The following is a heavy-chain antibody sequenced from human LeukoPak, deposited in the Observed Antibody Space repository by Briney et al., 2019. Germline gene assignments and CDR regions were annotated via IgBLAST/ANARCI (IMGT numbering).Heavy chain of an antibody. J-gene: IGHJ4*02. CDR1: GYTFTSYG. Sequence: GSVKVSCKASGYTFTSYGISWVRQAPGQGLEWMGWISAYNGNTNYAQKLQGRVTMTTDTSTSTAYMELRSLRSDDTAVYYCARDRRVGARSYFDYWGQGTLVTVSS. D-gene: IGHD1-26*01. CDR3: ARDRRVGARSYFDY. V-gene: IGHV1-18*01. CDR2: ISAYNGNT.